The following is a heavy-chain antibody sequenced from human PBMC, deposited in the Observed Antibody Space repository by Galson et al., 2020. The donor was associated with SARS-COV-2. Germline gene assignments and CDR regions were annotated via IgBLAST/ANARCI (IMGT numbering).Heavy chain of an antibody. CDR3: ARTTGGSGHSWFDP. J-gene: IGHJ5*02. CDR2: IYFIGGT. V-gene: IGHV4-59*01. Sequence: ASETLSLTCTVSGGSTSDYYWSWIRQSPGKGLEWIGYIYFIGGTTYNPSLKSRVTISLDASKNEVSLTLTSVTAADTALYYCARTTGGSGHSWFDPWGQGTLVTVSS. CDR1: GGSTSDYY. D-gene: IGHD3-10*01.